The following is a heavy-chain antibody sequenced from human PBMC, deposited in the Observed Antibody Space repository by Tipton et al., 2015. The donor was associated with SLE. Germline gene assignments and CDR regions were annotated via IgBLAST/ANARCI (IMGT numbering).Heavy chain of an antibody. V-gene: IGHV1-18*01. D-gene: IGHD2-2*02. Sequence: QSGAEVKKPGASVKVSCKASGYTFTSYGISWVRQAPGQGLEWMGWISAYNGNTNYAQKLQGRVTMTTDTSTSTAYMELRSLRSEDTAVYYCARDGLGCSSTSCYSGWFDPWGQGTLVTVSS. CDR1: GYTFTSYG. CDR2: ISAYNGNT. CDR3: ARDGLGCSSTSCYSGWFDP. J-gene: IGHJ5*02.